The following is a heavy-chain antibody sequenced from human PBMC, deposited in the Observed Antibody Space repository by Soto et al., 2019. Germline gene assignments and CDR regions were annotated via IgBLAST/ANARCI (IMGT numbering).Heavy chain of an antibody. Sequence: SETLPHTWTVSGGSISSYYWSWIRQPTGKGLEWIGYIYYSGSTNYNPSLKSRVTISVDTSKNQFSLKLSSVTAADTAVYYCARHPPAHRTIAAATGGAPDYFDYWGQGTLVTVSS. V-gene: IGHV4-59*08. D-gene: IGHD6-13*01. CDR3: ARHPPAHRTIAAATGGAPDYFDY. J-gene: IGHJ4*02. CDR2: IYYSGST. CDR1: GGSISSYY.